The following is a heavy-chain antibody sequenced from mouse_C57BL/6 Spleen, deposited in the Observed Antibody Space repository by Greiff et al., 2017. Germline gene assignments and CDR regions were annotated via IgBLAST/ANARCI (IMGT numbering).Heavy chain of an antibody. CDR2: IYPGDGDT. J-gene: IGHJ4*01. D-gene: IGHD6-2*01. V-gene: IGHV1-82*01. CDR3: ARTSPLWGAMDY. Sequence: QVQLQQSGPELVKPGASVKISCKASGYAFSSSWMNWVKQRPGKGLEWIGRIYPGDGDTNYNGKFKGKATLTADKSSSTAYMQLSSLTSEDSAVYFCARTSPLWGAMDYWGQGTSVTVSS. CDR1: GYAFSSSW.